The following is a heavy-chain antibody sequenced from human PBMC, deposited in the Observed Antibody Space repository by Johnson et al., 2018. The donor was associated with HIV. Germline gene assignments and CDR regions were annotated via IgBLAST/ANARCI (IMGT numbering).Heavy chain of an antibody. V-gene: IGHV3-30*18. D-gene: IGHD5-12*01. CDR3: AKDPSYIVATAMTDAFDI. J-gene: IGHJ3*02. Sequence: QMLLVESGGGVVQPGGSLRLSCAASGFTVSSNYMSWVRQAPGKGLEWVAVISYDGSNKYYADSVRARFTISRDNSKNTLYLQMKSLSPEDTAVYYCAKDPSYIVATAMTDAFDIWGQGTMVTVSS. CDR2: ISYDGSNK. CDR1: GFTVSSNY.